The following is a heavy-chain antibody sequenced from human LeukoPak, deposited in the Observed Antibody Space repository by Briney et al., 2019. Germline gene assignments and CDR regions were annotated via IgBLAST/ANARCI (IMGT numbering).Heavy chain of an antibody. J-gene: IGHJ6*02. V-gene: IGHV4-30-4*01. CDR3: ARDKLVRAHYYYYGMDV. CDR2: IYYSGGT. D-gene: IGHD6-6*01. CDR1: GGSISSGDYY. Sequence: SQTLSLTCTVSGGSISSGDYYWSWIRQPPGKGLEWIGYIYYSGGTYYNPSLKSRVTISVDTSKNQFSLKLSSVTAADTAVYYCARDKLVRAHYYYYGMDVWGQGTTVTVSS.